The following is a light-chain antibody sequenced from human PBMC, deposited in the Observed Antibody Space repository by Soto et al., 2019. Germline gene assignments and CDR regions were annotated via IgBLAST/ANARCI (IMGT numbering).Light chain of an antibody. Sequence: EIVLTQSPATLSLSPGVRATLSCRASQSLSSSLAWYQQKPGQAPRLLIYDTSDRATGIPARFSGSGSGTDFSLNISSLEPEDFAVYFCQQRHNWPLTCGGGTKVEIK. V-gene: IGKV3-11*01. CDR1: QSLSSS. J-gene: IGKJ4*01. CDR2: DTS. CDR3: QQRHNWPLT.